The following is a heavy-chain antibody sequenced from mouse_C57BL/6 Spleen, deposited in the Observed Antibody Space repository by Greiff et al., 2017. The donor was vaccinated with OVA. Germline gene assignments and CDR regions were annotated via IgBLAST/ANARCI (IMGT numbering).Heavy chain of an antibody. V-gene: IGHV5-16*01. Sequence: EVQRVESEGGLVQPGSSMKLSCTASGFTFSDYYMAWVRQVPEKGLEWVANINYDGSSTYYLDSLKSRFIISRDNAKNILYLQMSSLKSEDTATYYCARDGDGSSSYWYFDVWGTGTTVTVSS. CDR1: GFTFSDYY. J-gene: IGHJ1*03. CDR3: ARDGDGSSSYWYFDV. D-gene: IGHD1-1*01. CDR2: INYDGSST.